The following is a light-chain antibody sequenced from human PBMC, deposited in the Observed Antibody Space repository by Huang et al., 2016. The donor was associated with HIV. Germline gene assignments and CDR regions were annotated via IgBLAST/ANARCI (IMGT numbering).Light chain of an antibody. CDR1: QSVRSN. CDR3: QQYNNWPPFT. V-gene: IGKV3-15*01. J-gene: IGKJ3*01. CDR2: GAS. Sequence: EIVMTQSPATLSVSPGESATLSCRASQSVRSNLAWDQQKPGQAPRRRIYGASTRATGIPARFSGSGSGTEFTLTISSLQSEDFAVYYCQQYNNWPPFTFGPGTKVDIK.